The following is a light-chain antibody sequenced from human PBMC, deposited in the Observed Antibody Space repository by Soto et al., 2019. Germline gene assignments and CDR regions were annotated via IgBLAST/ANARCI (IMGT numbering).Light chain of an antibody. CDR3: QKYNNWPSHIT. V-gene: IGKV3-15*01. CDR1: QSVSSN. Sequence: EIVMTQSPATLSVSPGERATLSCRASQSVSSNLAWYQQKPGQAPRLLIYGAFTRATGIPARFSGSGSGTEFTLTISSLQSEDFAVYYCQKYNNWPSHITFGPGTKVDIK. J-gene: IGKJ3*01. CDR2: GAF.